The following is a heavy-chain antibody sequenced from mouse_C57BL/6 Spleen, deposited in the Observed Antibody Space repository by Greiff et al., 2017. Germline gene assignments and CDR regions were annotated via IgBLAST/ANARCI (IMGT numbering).Heavy chain of an antibody. CDR2: IYPRSGNT. Sequence: VQLQQSGAELARPGASVKLSCTASGYTFTSYGISWVKQRTGQGLEWIGEIYPRSGNTYYNEKFTGKATRTANRSYSTEYMELRSLTSEDSAVYFCARGGTTVVAHYYAMDYWGQGTSVTVSS. CDR1: GYTFTSYG. D-gene: IGHD1-1*01. V-gene: IGHV1-81*01. J-gene: IGHJ4*01. CDR3: ARGGTTVVAHYYAMDY.